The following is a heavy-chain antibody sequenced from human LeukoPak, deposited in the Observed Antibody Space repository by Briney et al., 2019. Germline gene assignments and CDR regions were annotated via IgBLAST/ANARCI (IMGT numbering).Heavy chain of an antibody. CDR2: ISNNGGYI. CDR3: ARERASCYFDY. J-gene: IGHJ4*02. D-gene: IGHD2-2*01. V-gene: IGHV3-30*04. Sequence: GRSLPLSCADSGFTFSIYTMHWFRQAPGTGLEWVAVISNNGGYINYVDSVRGRFTISRDNSKNTLYLQMDSLRAEDTAIYYCARERASCYFDYWGPGTLVTVSS. CDR1: GFTFSIYT.